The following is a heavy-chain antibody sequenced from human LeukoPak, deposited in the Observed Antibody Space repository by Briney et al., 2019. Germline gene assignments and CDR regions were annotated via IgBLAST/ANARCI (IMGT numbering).Heavy chain of an antibody. J-gene: IGHJ4*02. CDR2: INHSGST. D-gene: IGHD2-21*01. CDR3: ARGPYLIY. CDR1: GGSFSGYY. V-gene: IGHV4-34*01. Sequence: SETLSLTCAVYGGSFSGYYWSWIRQPPGKGLEWIGEINHSGSTNYNPSLKSRVTISVDTSKNQFSLKLSSVTAADTAVYYCARGPYLIYWGQGTLVTVSS.